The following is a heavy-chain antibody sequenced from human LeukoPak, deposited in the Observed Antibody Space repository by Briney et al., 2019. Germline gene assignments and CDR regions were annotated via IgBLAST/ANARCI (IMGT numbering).Heavy chain of an antibody. CDR2: IWYDGSNK. Sequence: PGRSLRLSCAASGFTFSSYGMHWVRQAPGKGLEWVGVIWYDGSNKYYADSVKGRFTISRDNSKNTLYLQMNSLRAEDTAVYYCARGRVAAAGPVYFDYWGQGTLVTVSS. CDR1: GFTFSSYG. J-gene: IGHJ4*02. D-gene: IGHD6-13*01. CDR3: ARGRVAAAGPVYFDY. V-gene: IGHV3-33*01.